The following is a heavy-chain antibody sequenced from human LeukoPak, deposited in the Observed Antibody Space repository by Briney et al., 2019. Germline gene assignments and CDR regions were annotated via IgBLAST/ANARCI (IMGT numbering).Heavy chain of an antibody. CDR2: IGTAGDT. J-gene: IGHJ4*02. CDR1: GFTFSSYD. Sequence: GGSLRLSCAASGFTFSSYDMHWVRQATGKGLEWVSAIGTAGDTYYPGSVKGRFTISRENAKNSLYLQMNSLRAEDTALYYCAKASSYYYDSSGYVDYWGQGTLVTVSS. D-gene: IGHD3-22*01. V-gene: IGHV3-13*01. CDR3: AKASSYYYDSSGYVDY.